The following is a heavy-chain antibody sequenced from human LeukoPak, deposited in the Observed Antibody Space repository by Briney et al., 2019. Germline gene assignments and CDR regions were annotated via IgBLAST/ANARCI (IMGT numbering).Heavy chain of an antibody. CDR1: GFTFSSYE. V-gene: IGHV3-48*03. CDR3: ARFYYYGSGSYYYFDY. D-gene: IGHD3-10*01. J-gene: IGHJ4*02. CDR2: ISSSGSTI. Sequence: PGGSLRLSCAASGFTFSSYEMNWVRQAPGKGLEWVSYISSSGSTIYYADSVKGRFTISRDNAKNSLYLQMNSLRAEDTAVYYCARFYYYGSGSYYYFDYWGQGTLVTVSS.